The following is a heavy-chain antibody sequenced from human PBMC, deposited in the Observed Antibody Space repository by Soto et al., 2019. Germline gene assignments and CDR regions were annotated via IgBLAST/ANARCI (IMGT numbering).Heavy chain of an antibody. CDR3: ASQGSMDTGWSDAFDI. J-gene: IGHJ3*02. CDR1: GDSVSSNSAA. V-gene: IGHV6-1*01. D-gene: IGHD6-19*01. CDR2: TYYRSKWYN. Sequence: QSQTLSLTCAISGDSVSSNSAAWNWIRQSPSRGLEWLGRTYYRSKWYNDYAVSVKSRITINPDTSKNQFSLQLNSVTPEDTAVYYCASQGSMDTGWSDAFDIWGQGTMVTVSS.